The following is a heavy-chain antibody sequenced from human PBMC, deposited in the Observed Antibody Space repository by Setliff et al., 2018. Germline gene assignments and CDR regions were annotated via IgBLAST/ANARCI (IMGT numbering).Heavy chain of an antibody. Sequence: SETLSLTCTASGGSSSSHYWRWIRQPPGKGLEWIGYIHYSGTTNYNPSLKSRVTLSLDTAKNQFSLELRAVTAADTALYYCARENGYRSGGACYFMFDYWGQGTLVTV. J-gene: IGHJ4*02. V-gene: IGHV4-59*11. D-gene: IGHD2-15*01. CDR3: ARENGYRSGGACYFMFDY. CDR1: GGSSSSHY. CDR2: IHYSGTT.